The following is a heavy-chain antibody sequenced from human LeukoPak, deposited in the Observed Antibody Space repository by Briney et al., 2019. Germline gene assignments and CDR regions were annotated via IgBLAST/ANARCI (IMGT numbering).Heavy chain of an antibody. D-gene: IGHD6-13*01. J-gene: IGHJ4*02. CDR2: MSGSGGRT. V-gene: IGHV3-23*01. CDR1: GFTFDTYA. Sequence: GGSLRLSCAASGFTFDTYAMSWVRQAPGKGLEWVSTMSGSGGRTFYGDSVKGRFTISRDRSKNTLHLQMNSLRPEDTAVYYCAKEGSSWNVDYWGQGTLVTVSS. CDR3: AKEGSSWNVDY.